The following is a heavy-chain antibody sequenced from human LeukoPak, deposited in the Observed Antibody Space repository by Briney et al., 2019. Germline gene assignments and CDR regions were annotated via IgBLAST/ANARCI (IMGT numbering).Heavy chain of an antibody. CDR2: ISSGGSTI. J-gene: IGHJ4*02. V-gene: IGHV3-48*03. CDR1: GFTFSYYA. D-gene: IGHD1-26*01. CDR3: ARESGRYLVD. Sequence: PGRSLRLSCAASGFTFSYYAMNWVRQDPGKGLEWVSYISSGGSTIYSADSVQGRFTFSRDNAKNSLYLQMNSLRAEDTAVYYCARESGRYLVDWGQGTLVTVSS.